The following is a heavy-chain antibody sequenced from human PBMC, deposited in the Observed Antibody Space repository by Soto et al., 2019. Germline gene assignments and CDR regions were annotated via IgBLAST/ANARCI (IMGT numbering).Heavy chain of an antibody. Sequence: PSETLSLTCTVSGVSISSGGYYWSWIRQHPGKGLEWIGYIYYSGSTYYNPSLKSRVTISVDTSKNQFSLKLSSVTAADTAVYYCARDDGSDSSGYAFDIWGQGTMVTVSS. CDR2: IYYSGST. J-gene: IGHJ3*02. CDR3: ARDDGSDSSGYAFDI. CDR1: GVSISSGGYY. V-gene: IGHV4-31*03. D-gene: IGHD3-22*01.